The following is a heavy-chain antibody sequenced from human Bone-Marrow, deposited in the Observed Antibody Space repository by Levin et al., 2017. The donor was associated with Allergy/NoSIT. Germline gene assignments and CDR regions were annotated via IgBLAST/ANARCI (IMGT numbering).Heavy chain of an antibody. Sequence: SETLSLTCTVSGGSISSSDHYWGWIRQPPGKGLEWIGSIYYSGSTYDNPSLKSRVTMSVDTSMNQFSLKLSSVTAADTAVYYCARDSYCSNGVCYSWAVEFWGQGTLVTVSS. D-gene: IGHD2-8*01. CDR3: ARDSYCSNGVCYSWAVEF. V-gene: IGHV4-39*07. CDR1: GGSISSSDHY. J-gene: IGHJ4*02. CDR2: IYYSGST.